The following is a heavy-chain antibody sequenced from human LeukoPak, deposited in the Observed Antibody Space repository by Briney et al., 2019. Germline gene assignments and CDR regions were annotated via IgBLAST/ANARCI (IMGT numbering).Heavy chain of an antibody. D-gene: IGHD2-8*01. CDR1: GYSFASSW. J-gene: IGHJ6*03. Sequence: GESLKISCKGSGYSFASSWIGWVRQMPGKGLEWMGIIYPDDSDTRYSPSFEGQITISVDKSISTAYLQWSSLKASDTAVYYCARLGHCTNGVCYSNYYYHMDVWGKGTTVTVSS. CDR2: IYPDDSDT. V-gene: IGHV5-51*01. CDR3: ARLGHCTNGVCYSNYYYHMDV.